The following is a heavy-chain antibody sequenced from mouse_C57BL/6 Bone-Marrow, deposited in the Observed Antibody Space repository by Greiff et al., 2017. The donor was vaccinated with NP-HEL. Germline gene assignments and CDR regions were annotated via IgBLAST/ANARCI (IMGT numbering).Heavy chain of an antibody. V-gene: IGHV7-1*01. J-gene: IGHJ4*01. Sequence: EVKLMDSGGGLVQSGRSLRLSCATSGFTFSDFYMEWVRQAPGKGLEWIAASRNKANDYTTEYSASVKGRFIVSRDTSQSILYLQMNALRAEDTAIYYCARDADYGDAMDYWGQGTSVTVSS. CDR3: ARDADYGDAMDY. D-gene: IGHD1-1*01. CDR2: SRNKANDYTT. CDR1: GFTFSDFY.